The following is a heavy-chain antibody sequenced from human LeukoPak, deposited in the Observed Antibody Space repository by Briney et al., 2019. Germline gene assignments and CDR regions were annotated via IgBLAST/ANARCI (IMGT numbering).Heavy chain of an antibody. V-gene: IGHV3-66*01. CDR1: GFTVSSNY. Sequence: GGSLRLSCAASGFTVSSNYMSWVRQAPGKGLEWVSVIYSGGSTYYADSVKGRFTISRDNSKNTLYLQMNSLRAEDTAVYYCASLPRGSGSYYWPDAFDIWGQGTTVTVSS. CDR2: IYSGGST. J-gene: IGHJ3*02. D-gene: IGHD3-10*01. CDR3: ASLPRGSGSYYWPDAFDI.